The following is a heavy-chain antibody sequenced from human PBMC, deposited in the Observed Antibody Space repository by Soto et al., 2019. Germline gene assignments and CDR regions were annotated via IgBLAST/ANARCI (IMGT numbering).Heavy chain of an antibody. V-gene: IGHV4-59*01. Sequence: SETLSLTCTVSGGSINNYYWSWIRQPPGKGLEWIGYIYYSGSTNYNPSLKRRVTISVDMSKNQFSLKLNSVTAADTAVYYCERVYCSSTNCFDFFADWGQGTLVTVSS. CDR2: IYYSGST. CDR1: GGSINNYY. D-gene: IGHD2-2*01. CDR3: ERVYCSSTNCFDFFAD. J-gene: IGHJ4*02.